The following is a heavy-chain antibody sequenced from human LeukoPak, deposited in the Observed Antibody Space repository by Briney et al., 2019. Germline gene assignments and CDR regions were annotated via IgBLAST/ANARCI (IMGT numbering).Heavy chain of an antibody. Sequence: GGSLRLSCAVAGLTFHNYPMTWVRQAPAKGLEWVSSITGNGAATYYGDSVQGRFIISRDNSKSTVSLQLNNLRAEDTAVYFCATDRRPYSEQSHFWGQGTLVTVSS. V-gene: IGHV3-23*01. CDR2: ITGNGAAT. CDR3: ATDRRPYSEQSHF. D-gene: IGHD4-11*01. CDR1: GLTFHNYP. J-gene: IGHJ4*02.